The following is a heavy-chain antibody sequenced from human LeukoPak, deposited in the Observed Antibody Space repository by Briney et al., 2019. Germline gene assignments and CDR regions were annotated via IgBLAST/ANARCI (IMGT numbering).Heavy chain of an antibody. CDR1: GFNFRAYW. D-gene: IGHD3-10*01. CDR3: AGTMVRGVTALYYYYYGMDV. J-gene: IGHJ6*02. CDR2: ISSSGSTI. V-gene: IGHV3-11*01. Sequence: PGGSLRLSCTTSGFNFRAYWMGWVRQAPGKGLEWVSYISSSGSTIYYADSVKGRFTISRDNAKNSLYLQMNSLRAEDTAVYYCAGTMVRGVTALYYYYYGMDVWGQGTTVTVSS.